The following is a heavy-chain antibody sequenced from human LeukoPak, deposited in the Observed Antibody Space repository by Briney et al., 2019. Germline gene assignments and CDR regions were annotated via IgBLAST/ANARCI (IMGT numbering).Heavy chain of an antibody. J-gene: IGHJ3*01. CDR1: GYTFTDWY. D-gene: IGHD7-27*01. CDR2: INPKTGDT. CDR3: AKGAGDNAFDL. Sequence: ASVKVSCKASGYTFTDWYLHWVRRAPGQGLEWMGWINPKTGDTRYTQKFQGSVAMTRDTSISTAYLEVNRLTSDDTAMYYCAKGAGDNAFDLWGQGTMVTISS. V-gene: IGHV1-2*02.